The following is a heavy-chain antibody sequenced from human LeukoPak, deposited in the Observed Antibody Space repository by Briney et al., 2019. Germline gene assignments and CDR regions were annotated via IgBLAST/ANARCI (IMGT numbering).Heavy chain of an antibody. Sequence: SVKVSCKASGGTFSSYAISWVRQAPGQGLEWMGRIIPILGIANYAQKFQGRVTITADKSTSTAYMELSSLRSEDTAVYYSNFTEDLEEEGALRGYSYGSRFDYWGQGTLVTVSS. CDR1: GGTFSSYA. V-gene: IGHV1-69*04. J-gene: IGHJ4*02. CDR3: NFTEDLEEEGALRGYSYGSRFDY. D-gene: IGHD5-18*01. CDR2: IIPILGIA.